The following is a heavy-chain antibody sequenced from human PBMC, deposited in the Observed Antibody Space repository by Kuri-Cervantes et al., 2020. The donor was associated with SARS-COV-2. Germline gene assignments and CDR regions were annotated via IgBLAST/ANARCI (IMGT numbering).Heavy chain of an antibody. Sequence: GESLKISCAASGFTFSNYAMHWVRQAPGKGLEWVAVISYGGTNKYYTDSVKGRFTVSRDNSKNSLYLQMNSLRDEDTAVYYCARSRDGDYDPFDYWGQGTLVTVSS. D-gene: IGHD4-17*01. J-gene: IGHJ4*02. CDR1: GFTFSNYA. CDR3: ARSRDGDYDPFDY. V-gene: IGHV3-30*03. CDR2: ISYGGTNK.